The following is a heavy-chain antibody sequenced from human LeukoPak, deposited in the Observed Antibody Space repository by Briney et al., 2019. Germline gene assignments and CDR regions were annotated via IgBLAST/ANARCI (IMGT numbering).Heavy chain of an antibody. Sequence: PGGSLRLSCVASGFTFGDYYMSWIRQAPGKGLEWVSYMSSSGSTIYYAESVKGRFTISRDNAKNSLYLQMNSLRAEDTAVYYCARSGGSSTVTIDYWGQGTLVTVSS. CDR2: MSSSGSTI. J-gene: IGHJ4*02. CDR3: ARSGGSSTVTIDY. CDR1: GFTFGDYY. D-gene: IGHD2-2*01. V-gene: IGHV3-11*04.